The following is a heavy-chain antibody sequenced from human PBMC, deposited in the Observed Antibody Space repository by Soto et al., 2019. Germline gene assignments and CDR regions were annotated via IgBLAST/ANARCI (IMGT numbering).Heavy chain of an antibody. Sequence: QITLKESGPSLTKPTQTLALTCTFSGFSFNTRGVGVAWIRQPPGKTLEWLAVIYWDNDRRYRPSLTDRLSITKDMSKKQVVLTMTNVNPVDTGTYYCAHLVPGPLSFAYWGQGALVTVSS. D-gene: IGHD6-19*01. CDR2: IYWDNDR. CDR3: AHLVPGPLSFAY. V-gene: IGHV2-5*02. J-gene: IGHJ4*02. CDR1: GFSFNTRGVG.